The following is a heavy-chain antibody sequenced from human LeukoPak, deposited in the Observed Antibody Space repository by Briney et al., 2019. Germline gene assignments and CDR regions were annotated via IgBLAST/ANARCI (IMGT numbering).Heavy chain of an antibody. V-gene: IGHV3-23*01. CDR2: ISGSGGST. CDR1: GFTFSSYA. Sequence: RPGGSLRLSCAASGFTFSSYAMSWVRQAPGKGLEWVSAISGSGGSTYYADSVKGRFTISRDNSKNTLYLQMNSLRAEDTAVYYCAKGGYSSGWRNYFDYWGQGTLVTVSS. CDR3: AKGGYSSGWRNYFDY. J-gene: IGHJ4*02. D-gene: IGHD6-19*01.